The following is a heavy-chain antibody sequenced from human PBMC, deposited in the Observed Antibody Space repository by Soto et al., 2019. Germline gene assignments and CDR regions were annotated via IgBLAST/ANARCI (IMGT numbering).Heavy chain of an antibody. Sequence: SETLSLTCAVSGGSISSGGYSWSWIRQPPGKGLEWIGYIYHSGSTYYNPSLKSRVTISVDRSKNQFSLKLSSVTAADTAVYYCARAYSPASWGQGTLVTVSS. V-gene: IGHV4-30-2*01. D-gene: IGHD1-26*01. CDR2: IYHSGST. J-gene: IGHJ5*02. CDR3: ARAYSPAS. CDR1: GGSISSGGYS.